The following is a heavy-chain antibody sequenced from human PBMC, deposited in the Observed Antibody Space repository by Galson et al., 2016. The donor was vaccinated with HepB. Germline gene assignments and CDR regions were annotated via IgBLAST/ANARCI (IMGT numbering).Heavy chain of an antibody. CDR1: GFTFSDHY. Sequence: SLRLSCAASGFTFSDHYMDWVRQAPGKGLEWVGRSRNKANSYTTEYAASVKGRFTISRDDSKNSLYLQMNSLRAEDTAVYYCAREGYCSGGSCRKPYYYYMDVWGKGTTVTVSS. V-gene: IGHV3-72*01. D-gene: IGHD2-15*01. CDR2: SRNKANSYTT. J-gene: IGHJ6*03. CDR3: AREGYCSGGSCRKPYYYYMDV.